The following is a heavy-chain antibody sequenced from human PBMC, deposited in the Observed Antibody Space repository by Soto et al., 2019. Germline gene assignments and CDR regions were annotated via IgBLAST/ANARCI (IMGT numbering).Heavy chain of an antibody. V-gene: IGHV3-21*04. CDR2: ISTSSTYR. CDR1: GCTFRSYT. CDR3: ARDGSGAAANPYFGY. D-gene: IGHD2-2*01. J-gene: IGHJ4*02. Sequence: GGSLRRTXADPGCTFRSYTMHWVRQDPGKGLECVSFISTSSTYRYIADSVTVRFTISRDNAQNSLYLQMTSLRAEDTAVYYCARDGSGAAANPYFGYWGQGTLVTVSS.